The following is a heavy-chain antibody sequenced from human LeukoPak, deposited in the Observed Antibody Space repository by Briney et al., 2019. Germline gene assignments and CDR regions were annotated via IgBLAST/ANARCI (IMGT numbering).Heavy chain of an antibody. J-gene: IGHJ4*02. CDR3: ARASGGSSGWFRYYFDY. CDR1: GYTFTSYA. D-gene: IGHD6-19*01. V-gene: IGHV1-3*01. CDR2: INAGNGNT. Sequence: GASVKVSCKASGYTFTSYAMHWVRQAPGQRLEWMGWINAGNGNTKYSQKFQGRVTITRDTSESTAYMELSSLRSEDTAVYYCARASGGSSGWFRYYFDYWGQGTLVTVSS.